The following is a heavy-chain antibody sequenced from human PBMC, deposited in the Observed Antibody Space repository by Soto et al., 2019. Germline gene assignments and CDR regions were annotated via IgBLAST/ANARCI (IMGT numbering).Heavy chain of an antibody. V-gene: IGHV4-30-4*01. CDR2: IYYSGST. D-gene: IGHD3-10*01. Sequence: KPSETLSLTCTVSGGSISSGDYYWSWIRQPPGKGLEWIGYIYYSGSTYYNPSLKSRVTISVDTSKNQFSLKLSSVTAADTAVYYCARVLWEYGSGSYIGYFDYWGQGTLVTVSS. J-gene: IGHJ4*02. CDR1: GGSISSGDYY. CDR3: ARVLWEYGSGSYIGYFDY.